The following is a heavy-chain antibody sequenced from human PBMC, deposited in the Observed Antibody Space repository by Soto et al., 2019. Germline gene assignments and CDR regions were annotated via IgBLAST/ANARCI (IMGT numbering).Heavy chain of an antibody. CDR1: GYTFTSYA. J-gene: IGHJ4*02. D-gene: IGHD3-9*01. Sequence: GASVKVSCKASGYTFTSYAMHWVRQAPGQRLEWMGWINAGNGNTKYSQKFQGRVTITRDTSASTAYMELSSLRSEDTAVYYCAFGLRYFDWTLDYWGQGTLVTVSS. V-gene: IGHV1-3*01. CDR2: INAGNGNT. CDR3: AFGLRYFDWTLDY.